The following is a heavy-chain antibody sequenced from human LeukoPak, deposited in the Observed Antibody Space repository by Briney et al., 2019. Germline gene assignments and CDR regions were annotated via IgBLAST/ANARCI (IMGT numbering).Heavy chain of an antibody. CDR2: INHSGST. V-gene: IGHV4-34*01. CDR1: GGSFSGYY. J-gene: IGHJ6*03. Sequence: SETLSLTCGVNGGSFSGYYWNWIRQTPGKGLEWIGEINHSGSTNYNPSLKRRVTISVDTSKNQFSLKLSSVTAADTAVYYCARETSQKGAHYMDVWGKGTTVTISS. CDR3: ARETSQKGAHYMDV. D-gene: IGHD3-16*01.